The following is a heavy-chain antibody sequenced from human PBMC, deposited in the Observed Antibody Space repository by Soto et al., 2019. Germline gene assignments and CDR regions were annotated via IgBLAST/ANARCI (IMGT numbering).Heavy chain of an antibody. CDR3: ANGGYLGYSSIKGY. V-gene: IGHV3-30*18. J-gene: IGHJ4*02. D-gene: IGHD5-12*01. CDR2: ISFDGSNK. Sequence: QVQLVESGGGVVQPGRSLRLSCAASGFTFSSYGMHWVRQAPGKGLEWVAVISFDGSNKYYADSVKGRFTISRDNSKNPLYLQMNSLRAEDTAVYYCANGGYLGYSSIKGYWGQGTLVTVSS. CDR1: GFTFSSYG.